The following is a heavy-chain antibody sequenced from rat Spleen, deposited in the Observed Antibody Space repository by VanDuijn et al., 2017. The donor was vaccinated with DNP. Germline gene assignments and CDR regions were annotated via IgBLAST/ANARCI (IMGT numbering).Heavy chain of an antibody. D-gene: IGHD1-4*01. Sequence: EVQLVESGGGLVQPGRSLKLSCAASGFSFSDYNLAWVRQAPKKGLECVAVIIYDGSRTYYRDSVKGRFTISRDNAENTVYLQMNSLRSEDTATYYCAKDGTSDGYNHFDYWGQGVMVTVSS. CDR3: AKDGTSDGYNHFDY. J-gene: IGHJ2*01. CDR1: GFSFSDYN. CDR2: IIYDGSRT. V-gene: IGHV5S10*01.